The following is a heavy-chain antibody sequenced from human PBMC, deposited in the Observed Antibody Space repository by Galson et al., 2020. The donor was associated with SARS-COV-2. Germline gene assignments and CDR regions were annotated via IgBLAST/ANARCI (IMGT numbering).Heavy chain of an antibody. CDR2: VTGGGGRT. CDR1: EFTFSTYG. J-gene: IGHJ3*02. V-gene: IGHV3-23*01. CDR3: ASIGVVITWDAFDI. Sequence: LSLTCAASEFTFSTYGMTWVRQAPGKGLEWVSAVTGGGGRTYYADSVKGRFTISRDISKNTLYLQMNRLRAEDTAVYYCASIGVVITWDAFDIWGQGTMVTVSS. D-gene: IGHD3-3*01.